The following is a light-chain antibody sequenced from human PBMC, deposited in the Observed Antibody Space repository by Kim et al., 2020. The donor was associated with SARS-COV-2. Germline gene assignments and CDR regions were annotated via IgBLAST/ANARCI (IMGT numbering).Light chain of an antibody. J-gene: IGKJ4*01. CDR2: GAS. CDR1: QSGSSD. V-gene: IGKV3-15*01. Sequence: GSPGERVPLSCRASQSGSSDFAWDLHKPGQAPRLLVYGASTRATGIPVRFSGSGSGTEFTLTISSLQSEDFGVYYCHQFKKWPLTFGGGTKVDIK. CDR3: HQFKKWPLT.